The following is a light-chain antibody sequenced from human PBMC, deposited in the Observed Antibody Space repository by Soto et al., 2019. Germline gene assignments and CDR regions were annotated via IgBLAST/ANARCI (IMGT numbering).Light chain of an antibody. CDR3: HHYDSSPPYT. Sequence: EIVLTQSPAPLSLSPGERATLSCRASRSFASSYLAWYQHKPGQAPRLLIYAASSRATGIPDRFIGSGSGTDFTLTISRLEPDDSAVYYCHHYDSSPPYTFGQGTKLEIK. J-gene: IGKJ2*01. CDR1: RSFASSY. V-gene: IGKV3-20*01. CDR2: AAS.